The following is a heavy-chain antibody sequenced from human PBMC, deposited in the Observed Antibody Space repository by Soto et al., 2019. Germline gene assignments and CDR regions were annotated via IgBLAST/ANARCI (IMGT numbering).Heavy chain of an antibody. V-gene: IGHV5-10-1*01. D-gene: IGHD3-22*01. CDR1: GYSFAGYW. Sequence: GESLKISFKGSGYSFAGYWITWVRREPGKGLEWMGRIDPSDSQTYYSPSFRGHVTISVTKSITTVFLQWSSLRASDTAMYYCARQIYDSDTGPNFQYYFDSWGQGTPVTVSS. J-gene: IGHJ4*02. CDR2: IDPSDSQT. CDR3: ARQIYDSDTGPNFQYYFDS.